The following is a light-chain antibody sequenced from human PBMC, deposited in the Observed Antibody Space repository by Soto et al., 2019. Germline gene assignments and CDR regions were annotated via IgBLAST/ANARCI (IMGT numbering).Light chain of an antibody. CDR2: DAS. Sequence: DIQMTQSPSTLSASVGDSVTITCRASQSISSWLAWYQQKPGKAPKLLIYDASSLESGVPSRFSGSGSGTEFTLTISSLQPDDFATYYCQHYNSQRTFGQGTKVDIK. J-gene: IGKJ1*01. V-gene: IGKV1-5*01. CDR3: QHYNSQRT. CDR1: QSISSW.